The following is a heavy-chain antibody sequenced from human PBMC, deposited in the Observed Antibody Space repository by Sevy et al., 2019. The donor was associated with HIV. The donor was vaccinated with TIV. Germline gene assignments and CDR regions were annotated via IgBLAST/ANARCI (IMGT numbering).Heavy chain of an antibody. V-gene: IGHV3-23*01. CDR2: ISASGGST. Sequence: GGSLRLSCAASGFIFSGYAMSWVRQAPGKGLEWVSGISASGGSTYYEDPVKGRFTVSRDNSKNTLYLEMNSLRAEDTAVYYCAKDASSSWTGGTFQHWGQGTLVTVSS. CDR1: GFIFSGYA. J-gene: IGHJ1*01. D-gene: IGHD6-13*01. CDR3: AKDASSSWTGGTFQH.